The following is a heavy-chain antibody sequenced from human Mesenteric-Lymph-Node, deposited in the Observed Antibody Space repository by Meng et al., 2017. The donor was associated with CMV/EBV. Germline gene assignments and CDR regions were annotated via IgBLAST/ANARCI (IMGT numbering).Heavy chain of an antibody. V-gene: IGHV4-34*01. CDR2: INHSGST. CDR1: GGSFSGYY. Sequence: GSLRLSCAVYGGSFSGYYWSWIRQPPGKGLEWIGEINHSGSTNYNPSLKSRVTISVDTSKNQFSLKLSSVTAADTAVYYCAKRPPWGSGSYSDYWGQGALVTVSS. J-gene: IGHJ4*02. D-gene: IGHD3-10*01. CDR3: AKRPPWGSGSYSDY.